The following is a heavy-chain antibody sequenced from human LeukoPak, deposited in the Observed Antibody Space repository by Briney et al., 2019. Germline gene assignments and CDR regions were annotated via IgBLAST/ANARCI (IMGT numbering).Heavy chain of an antibody. J-gene: IGHJ4*02. Sequence: PGGSLRLSCAASGFTFSSYGMHWVRQAPGKGLEWVAFIRYDGSNKYYADSVKGRFTISRDNAKNSLYLQMNSLRAEDTAVYYCARSIVGATRGVDYWGQGTLVTVSS. CDR1: GFTFSSYG. D-gene: IGHD1-26*01. CDR3: ARSIVGATRGVDY. V-gene: IGHV3-30*02. CDR2: IRYDGSNK.